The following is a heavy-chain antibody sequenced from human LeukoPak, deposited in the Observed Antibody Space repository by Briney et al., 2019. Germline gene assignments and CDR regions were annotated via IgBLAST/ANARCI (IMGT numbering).Heavy chain of an antibody. D-gene: IGHD1-26*01. CDR1: GFTLSDSA. CDR3: TRDRGTYNWLDP. Sequence: GGSLRLSCAASGFTLSDSAIHWVRQASGKGLEWVGLIDRPAKSYATAYGASVGGRFAISRDDSKNTAYLQMDSLKTEDTALYYCTRDRGTYNWLDPWGQGTLVTVSS. J-gene: IGHJ5*02. CDR2: IDRPAKSYAT. V-gene: IGHV3-73*01.